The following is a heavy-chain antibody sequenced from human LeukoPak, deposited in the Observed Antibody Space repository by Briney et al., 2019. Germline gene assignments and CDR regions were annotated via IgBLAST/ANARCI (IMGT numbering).Heavy chain of an antibody. CDR2: IIPIFGIA. D-gene: IGHD6-19*01. V-gene: IGHV1-69*04. CDR1: GGTFSSYA. J-gene: IGHJ5*02. Sequence: ASVNVSCKASGGTFSSYAISWVRQAPGQGLEWMGRIIPIFGIANYAQKFQGRVTITADKSTSTAYMELSSLRSEDTAVYYCAGHTTVAGTVNWFDPWGQGTLVTVS. CDR3: AGHTTVAGTVNWFDP.